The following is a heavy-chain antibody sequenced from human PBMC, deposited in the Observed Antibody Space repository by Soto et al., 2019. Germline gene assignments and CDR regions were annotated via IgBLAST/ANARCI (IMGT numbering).Heavy chain of an antibody. CDR1: GGTFSSYA. D-gene: IGHD2-8*01. CDR2: IIPIFGTA. V-gene: IGHV1-69*01. CDR3: ARVKCTNGVCYRPLDYYGMDV. J-gene: IGHJ6*02. Sequence: QVQLVQSGAEVKKPGSSVKVSCKASGGTFSSYAISWVRQAPGQGLEWMGGIIPIFGTANYAQKFQGRVTITADESTSTAYMELSSLRSEDTAVYYCARVKCTNGVCYRPLDYYGMDVWGQGTTVTVSS.